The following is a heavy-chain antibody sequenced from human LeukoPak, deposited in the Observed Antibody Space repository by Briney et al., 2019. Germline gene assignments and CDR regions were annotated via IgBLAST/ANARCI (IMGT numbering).Heavy chain of an antibody. J-gene: IGHJ4*02. V-gene: IGHV3-74*01. D-gene: IGHD3-10*01. CDR3: ANFDTGG. Sequence: GGSLRLSCVDSGFTFRTYWMHWVRQAPGKGLEWVSHIDTSGISATYADSVKGRFTISRDNAKNTVYLQMNSLRAEDTAIYYCANFDTGGWGQGTLVTVSS. CDR2: IDTSGISA. CDR1: GFTFRTYW.